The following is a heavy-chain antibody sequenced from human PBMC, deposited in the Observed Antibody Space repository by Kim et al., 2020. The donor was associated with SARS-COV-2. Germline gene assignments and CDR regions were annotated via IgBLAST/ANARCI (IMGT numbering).Heavy chain of an antibody. J-gene: IGHJ4*01. CDR3: ARDYYDFWSGAHYFDY. Sequence: SETLSLTCTVSGGSVSSGSYYWSWIRQPPGKGLEWIGYIYYSGSTNYNPSLKSRVTISVDTSKNQFSLKLSSVTAADTAVYYCARDYYDFWSGAHYFDY. V-gene: IGHV4-61*01. CDR2: IYYSGST. D-gene: IGHD3-3*01. CDR1: GGSVSSGSYY.